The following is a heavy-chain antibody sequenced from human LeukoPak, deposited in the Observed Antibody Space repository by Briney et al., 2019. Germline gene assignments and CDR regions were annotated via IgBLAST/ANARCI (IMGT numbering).Heavy chain of an antibody. D-gene: IGHD3-10*01. Sequence: GGSLRLSCSASGFTFSAYAMYWVRQAPGKGLEWVSYISRSSGSIFYSGSVTGRFTISRDNPKNSLYLQMNSLRAEDTAVYYCVRDGSGPDYWGQGTLVTVSS. J-gene: IGHJ4*02. CDR3: VRDGSGPDY. V-gene: IGHV3-21*01. CDR1: GFTFSAYA. CDR2: ISRSSGSI.